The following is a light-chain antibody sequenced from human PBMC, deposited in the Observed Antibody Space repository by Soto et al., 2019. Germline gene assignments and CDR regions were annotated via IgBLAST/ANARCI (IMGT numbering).Light chain of an antibody. V-gene: IGKV1-39*01. J-gene: IGKJ3*01. CDR3: QQSSSTPEFT. CDR1: QSISRN. Sequence: DIQMTQSPSSLSASVGDRVTITCRASQSISRNLNWYQQKPGKAPNLLIYAASRLQSGVPSRFSGSGSGTDFTFTISSLQPEDFATYFCQQSSSTPEFTFGPGTKVDIK. CDR2: AAS.